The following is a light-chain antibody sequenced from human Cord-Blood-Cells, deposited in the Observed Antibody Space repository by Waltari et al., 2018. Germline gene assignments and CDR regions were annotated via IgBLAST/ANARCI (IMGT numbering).Light chain of an antibody. CDR3: QQYNSYSWT. V-gene: IGKV1-5*03. Sequence: DIQMTQSPSTLSASVEDKVTITCRASQSISSWLAWYQQKPGKAPKLLIYKASSLESGVPSRFSGSGSGTEVTLTISSLQPDDFATYYCQQYNSYSWTFGQGTKVEIK. CDR2: KAS. CDR1: QSISSW. J-gene: IGKJ1*01.